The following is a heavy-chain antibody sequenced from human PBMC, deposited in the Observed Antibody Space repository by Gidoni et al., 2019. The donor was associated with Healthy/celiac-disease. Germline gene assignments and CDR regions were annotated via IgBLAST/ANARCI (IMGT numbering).Heavy chain of an antibody. V-gene: IGHV1-18*01. CDR1: DYTFTSYG. CDR3: ARVLGAAGPHYYGMDV. CDR2: ISAYNCNT. Sequence: QVKLVQSGAGVKKPGASGKVSCKASDYTFTSYGISWVRQAPGQGLEWMGWISAYNCNTNYAQKLQGRVTMTTDTSTSTAYMELRSLRSDDTAVYYCARVLGAAGPHYYGMDVWGQGTTVTVSS. J-gene: IGHJ6*02. D-gene: IGHD6-13*01.